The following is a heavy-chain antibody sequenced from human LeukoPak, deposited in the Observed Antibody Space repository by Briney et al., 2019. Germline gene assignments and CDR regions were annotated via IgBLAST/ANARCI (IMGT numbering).Heavy chain of an antibody. Sequence: GGSLRLSCAASGFTFSSYAMHWVRQAPGKGLEWVAVISYDGSNKYYADSVKGRFTISRDNSKNTLYLQMNSLRAEDAAVYYCAKDRVTMIVVADYYFDYWGQGTLVTVS. D-gene: IGHD3-22*01. V-gene: IGHV3-30-3*01. CDR1: GFTFSSYA. CDR2: ISYDGSNK. J-gene: IGHJ4*02. CDR3: AKDRVTMIVVADYYFDY.